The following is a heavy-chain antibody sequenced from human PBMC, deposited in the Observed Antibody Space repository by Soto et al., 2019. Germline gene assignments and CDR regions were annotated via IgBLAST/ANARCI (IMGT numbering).Heavy chain of an antibody. CDR1: GYTFTSYD. D-gene: IGHD6-19*01. CDR3: ARKRGIAVAGNNWFDP. CDR2: MNPNSGNT. Sequence: XXVKVSCKASGYTFTSYDINWVRQATGQGLEWMGWMNPNSGNTGYAQKFQGRVTMTRNTSISTAYMELSSLRSEDTAVYYCARKRGIAVAGNNWFDPWGQGTLVTVSS. J-gene: IGHJ5*02. V-gene: IGHV1-8*01.